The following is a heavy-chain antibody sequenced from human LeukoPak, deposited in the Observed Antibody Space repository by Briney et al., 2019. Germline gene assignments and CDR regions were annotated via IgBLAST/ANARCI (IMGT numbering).Heavy chain of an antibody. J-gene: IGHJ4*02. Sequence: ASVKVSCKASGGTFSSYAISWVRQAPGKGLEWMGGFDPEDGETIYAQKFQGRVTMTEDTSTDTAYMELSSLRSEDTAVYYCATGLDYGDYAYNYWGQGTLVTVSS. V-gene: IGHV1-24*01. D-gene: IGHD4-17*01. CDR1: GGTFSSYA. CDR2: FDPEDGET. CDR3: ATGLDYGDYAYNY.